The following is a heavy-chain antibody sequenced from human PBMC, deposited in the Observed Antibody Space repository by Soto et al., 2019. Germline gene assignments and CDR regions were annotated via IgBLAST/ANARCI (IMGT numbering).Heavy chain of an antibody. Sequence: QVQLEQSGAEVEKPGASVKVSCKPSGYTLNTCYLHWMRQAPGQGLEWMGISHTSGGGSTYAQKFLSRVTMTRDTSPSTFFMELSRLRSAVTAVYYCARGGHIAVVTDSFDYWGQGTLVTVSS. D-gene: IGHD2-21*02. CDR1: GYTLNTCY. V-gene: IGHV1-46*02. J-gene: IGHJ4*02. CDR3: ARGGHIAVVTDSFDY. CDR2: SHTSGGGS.